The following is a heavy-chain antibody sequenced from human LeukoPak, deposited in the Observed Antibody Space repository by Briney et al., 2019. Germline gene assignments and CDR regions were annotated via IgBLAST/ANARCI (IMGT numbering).Heavy chain of an antibody. V-gene: IGHV1-46*01. D-gene: IGHD6-19*01. CDR3: ARVVSSRWERY. Sequence: GSVSVSCTASGYTFTSYYMQGVREAPGRGRERMGIINPSGSSTSYAQKFQGRVTMTRDTSTITVYMELSSVRSEDTAVYYCARVVSSRWERYWGQGTLVTVSS. J-gene: IGHJ4*02. CDR2: INPSGSST. CDR1: GYTFTSYY.